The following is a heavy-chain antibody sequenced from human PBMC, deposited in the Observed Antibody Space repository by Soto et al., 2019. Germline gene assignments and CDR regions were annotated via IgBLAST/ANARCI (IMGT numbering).Heavy chain of an antibody. CDR2: IRSKTDGGTT. CDR3: TTIYPYDRAPS. J-gene: IGHJ5*02. V-gene: IGHV3-15*07. CDR1: GFTFSKAW. D-gene: IGHD3-22*01. Sequence: PGGSLRLSCADSGFTFSKAWMNWVRQAPGKGLEWVGRIRSKTDGGTTDYAAPVKGRFTISRDDSKNTVYLQMNSLKTEDTAVYYCTTIYPYDRAPSWGQGTLVNVSS.